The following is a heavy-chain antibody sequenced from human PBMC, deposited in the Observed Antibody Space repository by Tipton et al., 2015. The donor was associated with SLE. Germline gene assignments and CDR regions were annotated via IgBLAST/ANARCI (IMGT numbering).Heavy chain of an antibody. D-gene: IGHD3-3*01. J-gene: IGHJ2*01. CDR1: GVSISSYY. CDR3: ASVLRGDYWYFDL. CDR2: IYTSGST. V-gene: IGHV4-4*08. Sequence: TLSLTCTVSGVSISSYYWSWIRQPPGKGLEWIGYIYTSGSTYYNPSLKSRVTISVDTSKNQFSLKLSSVTAADTAVYYCASVLRGDYWYFDLWGRGTLVTVSS.